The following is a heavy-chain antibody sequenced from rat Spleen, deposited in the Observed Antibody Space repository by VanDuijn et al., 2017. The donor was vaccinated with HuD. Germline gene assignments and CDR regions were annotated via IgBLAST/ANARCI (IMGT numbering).Heavy chain of an antibody. CDR1: GFTFSSFA. J-gene: IGHJ4*01. V-gene: IGHV5-7*01. CDR2: ISWGGTNT. D-gene: IGHD1-9*01. Sequence: EVQLVESGGGLVQPGSSLKLSCTASGFTFSSFAMAWVRQVPKNGLEWVASISWGGTNTYYPDNVKGRVTISRDNAKSALYLQMNNLRSADTAIYYCTKSGYKGNYHVMDAWGQGASVSVSS. CDR3: TKSGYKGNYHVMDA.